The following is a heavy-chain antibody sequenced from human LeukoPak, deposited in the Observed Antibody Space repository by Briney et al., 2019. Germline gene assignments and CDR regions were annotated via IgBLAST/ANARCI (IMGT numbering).Heavy chain of an antibody. CDR2: IYYSGST. Sequence: PGGSLRLSCAASGFTVSNHYMSWLRQPPGKGLEWIGSIYYSGSTYYNPSLKRRVTISVDTSKNEFPLKLSFVTAADTAVYSCARRTMDSRGYSSSGVFDIWGQGTMVTVSS. CDR3: ARRTMDSRGYSSSGVFDI. V-gene: IGHV4-39*01. J-gene: IGHJ3*02. CDR1: GFTVSNHY. D-gene: IGHD6-13*01.